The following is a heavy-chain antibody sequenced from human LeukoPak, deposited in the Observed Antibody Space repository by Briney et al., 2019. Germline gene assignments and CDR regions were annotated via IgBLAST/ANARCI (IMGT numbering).Heavy chain of an antibody. J-gene: IGHJ4*01. CDR2: INHRGSS. Sequence: TPSETLSLTCGVFGGSFSGYYWTWLRQPPGKGLEWIGQINHRGSSHYNPSLRSRVTISVDTSKTQFSLKLTSVTAADTAVYYCARDNFCSDTGSCNIGLFDFWGQEPWSPSPQ. CDR1: GGSFSGYY. D-gene: IGHD3-3*01. V-gene: IGHV4-34*01. CDR3: ARDNFCSDTGSCNIGLFDF.